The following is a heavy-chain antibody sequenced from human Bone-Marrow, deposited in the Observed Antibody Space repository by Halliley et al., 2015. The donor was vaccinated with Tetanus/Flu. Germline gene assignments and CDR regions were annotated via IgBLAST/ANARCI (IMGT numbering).Heavy chain of an antibody. CDR2: GSS. Sequence: GSSNYNPALKGRVAISADTSKNQVSLKLNSVTAADTAVYYCARAFGTNSYYSGLDVWGQGTTVTVSS. V-gene: IGHV4-59*01. CDR3: ARAFGTNSYYSGLDV. D-gene: IGHD1-1*01. J-gene: IGHJ6*02.